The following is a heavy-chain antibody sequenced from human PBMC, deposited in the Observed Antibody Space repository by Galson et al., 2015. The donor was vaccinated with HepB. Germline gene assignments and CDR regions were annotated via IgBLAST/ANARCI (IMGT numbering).Heavy chain of an antibody. Sequence: SLRLSCAASGFTFSSYWMHWVRQAPGKGLVWVSRINSDGSSTSYADSVKGRFTISRDNSKNTLYLQMNSLRAEDTAVYYCAGSGRWLPYWGYWGQGTLVTVSS. D-gene: IGHD5-24*01. CDR3: AGSGRWLPYWGY. CDR1: GFTFSSYW. CDR2: INSDGSST. V-gene: IGHV3-74*01. J-gene: IGHJ4*02.